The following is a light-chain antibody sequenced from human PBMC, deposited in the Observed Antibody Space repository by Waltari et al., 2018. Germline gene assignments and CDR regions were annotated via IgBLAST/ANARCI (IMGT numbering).Light chain of an antibody. CDR2: LES. CDR1: QSIPSNY. V-gene: IGKV3-20*01. Sequence: IVVTQSPGTLALSPGERATLSCRASQSIPSNYLAWYQQRPGRAPRLLIYLESSRATGIPDRFSGSVSGTDFTLPISRLEPEDFAVYYCQQSGGSPFTFGPGTTLDI. CDR3: QQSGGSPFT. J-gene: IGKJ3*01.